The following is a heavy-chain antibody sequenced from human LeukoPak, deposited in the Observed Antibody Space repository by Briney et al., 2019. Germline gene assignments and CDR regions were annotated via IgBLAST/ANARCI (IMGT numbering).Heavy chain of an antibody. CDR2: ICQSGST. Sequence: PSETLSLTCTVSGYSISSIHCWGWIRQPPGKGLEWIGNICQSGSTYYSPSLKSRVILSLDTSKNQFSLRLSSVTAADTAVYYCARDRKQWLWGPFDPWGQGTLVTVSS. D-gene: IGHD6-19*01. V-gene: IGHV4-38-2*02. CDR1: GYSISSIHC. J-gene: IGHJ5*02. CDR3: ARDRKQWLWGPFDP.